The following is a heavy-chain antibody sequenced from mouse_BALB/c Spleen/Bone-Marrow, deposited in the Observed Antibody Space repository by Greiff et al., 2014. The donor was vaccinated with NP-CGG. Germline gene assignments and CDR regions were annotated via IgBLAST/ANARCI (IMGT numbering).Heavy chain of an antibody. V-gene: IGHV14-3*02. CDR2: VDPANGNS. Sequence: LVQSGAELVKPGASVKLSCTAFGFNIKSTYIHWVKQRPEQGLEWIGWVDPANGNSKCDPRFQGKATITADSSSNTAYLQLSSLTSEDTAVYYCALHNACQFDSWGQGTTVPVPS. D-gene: IGHD1-3*01. J-gene: IGHJ2*01. CDR1: GFNIKSTY. CDR3: ALHNACQFDS.